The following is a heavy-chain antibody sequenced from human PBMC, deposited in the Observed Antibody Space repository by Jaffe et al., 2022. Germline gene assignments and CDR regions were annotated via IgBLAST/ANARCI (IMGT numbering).Heavy chain of an antibody. D-gene: IGHD3-10*01. CDR3: ASSSRGGRWFDP. CDR1: GFTFSSYE. Sequence: EVQLVESGGGLVQPGGSLRLSCAASGFTFSSYEMNWVRQAPGKGLEWVSYISSSGSTIYYADSVKGRFTISRDNAKNSLYLQMNSLRAEDTAVYYCASSSRGGRWFDPWGQGTLVTVSS. J-gene: IGHJ5*02. CDR2: ISSSGSTI. V-gene: IGHV3-48*03.